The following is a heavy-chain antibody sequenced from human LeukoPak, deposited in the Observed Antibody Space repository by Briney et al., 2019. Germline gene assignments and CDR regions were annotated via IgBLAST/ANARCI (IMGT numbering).Heavy chain of an antibody. V-gene: IGHV3-23*01. CDR1: GFTFSSYA. D-gene: IGHD1-26*01. CDR2: ISGSGGST. CDR3: AKEGLLGGYFFDL. J-gene: IGHJ4*02. Sequence: GGSLRLSCAASGFTFSSYAMSWVRQAPGKGLVWVSAISGSGGSTYYADSVKGRFTVSRDNSRDTVYLQMNNLGADDTAIYYCAKEGLLGGYFFDLWGQGAPVTVSS.